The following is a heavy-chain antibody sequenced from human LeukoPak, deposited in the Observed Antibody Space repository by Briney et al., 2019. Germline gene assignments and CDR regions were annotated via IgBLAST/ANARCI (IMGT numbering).Heavy chain of an antibody. Sequence: GGSLRLSCAASGFTFSSYEMNWVRQAPGKGREWVSYISSSGSTIYYADSVKGRFTISRDNAKNSMYLQMNSLRAEDTAVYYCARDSRIAVAAIDAFDIWGQGTMVTVSS. CDR2: ISSSGSTI. J-gene: IGHJ3*02. CDR3: ARDSRIAVAAIDAFDI. V-gene: IGHV3-48*03. D-gene: IGHD6-19*01. CDR1: GFTFSSYE.